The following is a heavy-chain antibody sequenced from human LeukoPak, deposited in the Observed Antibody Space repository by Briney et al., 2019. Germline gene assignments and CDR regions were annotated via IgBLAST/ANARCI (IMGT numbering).Heavy chain of an antibody. CDR1: GRSISSYY. Sequence: SETLSLTWTVSGRSISSYYTGWVRHPPGKGQGWVGSILQSGTTYYNPSLKSRVPISVDTSKNQFSLKLTSVTAADTAVYYCATVGVIRGVIIHAFDIWGQGTIVSVSS. V-gene: IGHV4-38-2*02. CDR2: ILQSGTT. J-gene: IGHJ3*02. CDR3: ATVGVIRGVIIHAFDI. D-gene: IGHD3-10*01.